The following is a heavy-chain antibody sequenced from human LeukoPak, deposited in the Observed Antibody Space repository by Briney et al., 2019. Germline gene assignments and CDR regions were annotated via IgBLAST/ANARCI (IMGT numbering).Heavy chain of an antibody. J-gene: IGHJ5*02. D-gene: IGHD4-11*01. Sequence: GGSLRLSCAASGFTFSRYRMHWVRQAPGKGLVWVSRINRDGSSTNYADSVKGRFTISRDNAKNTVDLQTDSLRAEDTAVYYCAREGENDYSNYGLFDPWGQGTLVTVSS. CDR1: GFTFSRYR. CDR2: INRDGSST. V-gene: IGHV3-74*01. CDR3: AREGENDYSNYGLFDP.